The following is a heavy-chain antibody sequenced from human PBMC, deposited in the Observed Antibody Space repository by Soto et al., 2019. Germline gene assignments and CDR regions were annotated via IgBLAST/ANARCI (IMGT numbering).Heavy chain of an antibody. CDR1: GFTLDDFG. J-gene: IGHJ6*02. V-gene: IGHV3-20*04. D-gene: IGHD3-22*01. Sequence: GGSLRLSCAAPGFTLDDFGMSWVPQAPGKGLEWVSGFNWNGGSTGYADSVKGRFTISRDNAKNSLYLQMNSLRAEDTAVYYCARFYYDSSGYLPSPYYYYYGMDVWGQGTTVTVSS. CDR3: ARFYYDSSGYLPSPYYYYYGMDV. CDR2: FNWNGGST.